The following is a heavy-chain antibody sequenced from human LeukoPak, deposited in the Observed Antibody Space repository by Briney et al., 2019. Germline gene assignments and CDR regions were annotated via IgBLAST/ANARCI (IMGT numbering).Heavy chain of an antibody. CDR3: ARGGSYLNHYYMDV. Sequence: GGSLRLSCPASGFTFGDYTMQWVRQAPGKALEWVSLISWENDRSYYGDSVKGRFTISRDNNKNSLHLQMDSLKTEDTALYYRARGGSYLNHYYMDVWGKGTPVTVSS. CDR1: GFTFGDYT. J-gene: IGHJ6*03. CDR2: ISWENDRS. V-gene: IGHV3-43*01. D-gene: IGHD3-10*01.